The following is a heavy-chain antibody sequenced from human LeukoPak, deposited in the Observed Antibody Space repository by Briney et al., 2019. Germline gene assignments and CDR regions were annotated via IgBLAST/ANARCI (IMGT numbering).Heavy chain of an antibody. CDR2: IIPILGIA. CDR1: GYTFTSYG. CDR3: ARALPPGVYSSSSIWFDP. V-gene: IGHV1-69*04. Sequence: SVKVSCKASGYTFTSYGISWVRQAPGQGLEWMGRIIPILGIANYAQKFQGRVTITADKSTSTAYMELSSLRSEDTAVYYCARALPPGVYSSSSIWFDPWGQGTLVTVSS. D-gene: IGHD6-6*01. J-gene: IGHJ5*02.